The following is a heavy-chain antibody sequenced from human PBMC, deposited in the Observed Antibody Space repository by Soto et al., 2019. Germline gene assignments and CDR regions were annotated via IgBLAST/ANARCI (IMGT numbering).Heavy chain of an antibody. D-gene: IGHD1-26*01. CDR3: ARGGAMGVDY. CDR1: VCTFNTRW. V-gene: IGHV3-74*01. Sequence: PSLSSTASVCTFNTRWIHWVRQAPGKGLVWVSRIYFDGITTNYADSVKGRLTVSRDNAKNTVYLHVDTLRDEDTAVYYCARGGAMGVDYWGQGTLVTVSS. CDR2: IYFDGITT. J-gene: IGHJ4*02.